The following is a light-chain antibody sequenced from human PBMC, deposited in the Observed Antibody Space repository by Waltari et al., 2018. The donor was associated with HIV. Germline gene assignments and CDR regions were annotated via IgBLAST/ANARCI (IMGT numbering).Light chain of an antibody. CDR2: WAS. CDR3: QQYYSTPWT. Sequence: DMEMTQFPDSLAVSLNERATINCKSSQSVLYSSNNQNYLAWYQQKPGQPPKLLIYWASTRESGVPDRFSGSGSGTDFTLTISSLQAEDVAVYYCQQYYSTPWTFGQGTKVEI. V-gene: IGKV4-1*01. CDR1: QSVLYSSNNQNY. J-gene: IGKJ1*01.